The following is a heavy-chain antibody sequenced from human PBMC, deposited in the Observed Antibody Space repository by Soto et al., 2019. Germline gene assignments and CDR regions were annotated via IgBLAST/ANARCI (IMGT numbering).Heavy chain of an antibody. Sequence: SETLSLSCTVSGCSISSFGGILIRQPPGKGLEWIGYIYYSGSTNYNPSLKSRVTISVDTSKNQFSLKLSSVTAADTAVYYCARQHYYYYMDVWGKGTTVTGSS. CDR3: ARQHYYYYMDV. CDR1: GCSISSFG. V-gene: IGHV4-59*08. CDR2: IYYSGST. J-gene: IGHJ6*03.